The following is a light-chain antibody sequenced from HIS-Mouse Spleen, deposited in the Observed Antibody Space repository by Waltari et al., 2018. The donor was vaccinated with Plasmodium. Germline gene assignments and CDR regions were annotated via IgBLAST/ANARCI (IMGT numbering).Light chain of an antibody. CDR2: EAS. CDR1: QSVSSY. V-gene: IGKV3-11*01. Sequence: EIVLTHSPATLSLSPGERATLSCRASQSVSSYLAWYQQKPGQAPRLLIYEASNRATGIPARFSGSGSGTDFTLTISSLEPEDFALYYCQQRSNWPPTFGQGTRLEIK. J-gene: IGKJ5*01. CDR3: QQRSNWPPT.